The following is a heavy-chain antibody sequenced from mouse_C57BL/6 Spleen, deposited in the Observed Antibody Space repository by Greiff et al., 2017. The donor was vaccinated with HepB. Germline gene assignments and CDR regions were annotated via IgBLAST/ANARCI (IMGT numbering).Heavy chain of an antibody. CDR3: ARYPSYYYGSQGYFDV. Sequence: QVHVKQSGPELVKPGASVKLSCKASGYTFTSYDINWVKQRPGQGLEWIGWIYPRDGSTKYNEKFKGKATLTVDTSSSTAYMELHSLTSEDSAVYFCARYPSYYYGSQGYFDVWGTGTTVTVSS. CDR1: GYTFTSYD. CDR2: IYPRDGST. V-gene: IGHV1-85*01. J-gene: IGHJ1*03. D-gene: IGHD1-1*01.